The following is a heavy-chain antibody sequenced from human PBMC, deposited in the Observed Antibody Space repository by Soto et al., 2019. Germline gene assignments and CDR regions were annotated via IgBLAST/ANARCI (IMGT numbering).Heavy chain of an antibody. J-gene: IGHJ4*02. CDR2: IIPIFGTA. CDR1: GGTFSSYA. CDR3: ARGVVVRGVIITGGFDY. Sequence: QVQLVQSGAEVKRPGSSVKVSCKASGGTFSSYAISWVRQAPGQGLEWMGGIIPIFGTANYAQKFQGRVTITADESTSTAYMELSSLRSEDTAVYYCARGVVVRGVIITGGFDYWGQGTLVTVSS. V-gene: IGHV1-69*01. D-gene: IGHD3-10*01.